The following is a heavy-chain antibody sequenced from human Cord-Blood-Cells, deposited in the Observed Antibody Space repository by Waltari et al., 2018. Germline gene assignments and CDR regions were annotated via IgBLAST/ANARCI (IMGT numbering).Heavy chain of an antibody. CDR2: ISSSSSTI. J-gene: IGHJ3*02. V-gene: IGHV3-48*01. CDR1: GFTFSSYS. D-gene: IGHD2-2*01. Sequence: EVQLVESGGGLVQPGGSLRLSCAASGFTFSSYSMNWVRQAPGKGLEWVSYISSSSSTIYYADSLKGRFTISRDNAKNSLYLQMNSLRAEDTAVYYCARKYCSSTSCYDAFDIWGQGTMVTVSS. CDR3: ARKYCSSTSCYDAFDI.